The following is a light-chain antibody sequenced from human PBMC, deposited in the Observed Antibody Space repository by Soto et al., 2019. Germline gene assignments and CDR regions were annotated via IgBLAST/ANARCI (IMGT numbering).Light chain of an antibody. V-gene: IGKV1-39*01. CDR2: AAS. CDR3: QQSYTTPWT. CDR1: QSISSY. J-gene: IGKJ1*01. Sequence: GERGTVNCRASQSISSYLNWYQQKPGKAPKLLIYAASSLQSGVPSRFSGSGSGTDFTLTISSLQPEDFATYHCQQSYTTPWTSGQGTKVDIK.